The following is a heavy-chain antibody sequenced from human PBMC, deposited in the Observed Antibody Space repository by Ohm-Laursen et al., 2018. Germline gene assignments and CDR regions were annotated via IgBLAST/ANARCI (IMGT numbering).Heavy chain of an antibody. Sequence: GSLRLSCAASGFTFSGYAVSWVRQAPGKGLEWVSTISGDVGGRHYADSVKGRFTISRDNSKNMLYLQMNSLRAEDTAVYYCAKAYFPDSRGFYNWYFDLWGRGTLVTVSS. CDR1: GFTFSGYA. D-gene: IGHD3-22*01. V-gene: IGHV3-23*01. J-gene: IGHJ2*01. CDR3: AKAYFPDSRGFYNWYFDL. CDR2: ISGDVGGR.